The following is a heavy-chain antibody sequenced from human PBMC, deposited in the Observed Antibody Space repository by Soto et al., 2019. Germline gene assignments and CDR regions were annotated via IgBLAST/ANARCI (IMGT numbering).Heavy chain of an antibody. CDR2: MNPNTGNT. D-gene: IGHD6-6*01. J-gene: IGHJ4*02. Sequence: ASVKVDCKASGYTFSSYDINWLRQATGQGLEWMGWMNPNTGNTGYAQKFQGRVTMTRNTSISTAYMELSSLRSEDTAVYYCARVGSSSFLDYWGKGTLVTVSS. CDR1: GYTFSSYD. V-gene: IGHV1-8*01. CDR3: ARVGSSSFLDY.